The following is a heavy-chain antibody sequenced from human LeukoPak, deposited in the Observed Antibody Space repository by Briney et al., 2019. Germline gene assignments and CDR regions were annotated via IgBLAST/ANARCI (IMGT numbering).Heavy chain of an antibody. J-gene: IGHJ4*02. CDR1: GFTFSSYW. Sequence: GSLRLSCAASGFTFSSYWMSWIRQPPGKGLEWIGEINHSGSTNYNPSLKSRVTISVDTSKNQFSLKLSSVTAADTAVYYCAREVDYWGQGTLVTVSS. V-gene: IGHV4-34*01. CDR2: INHSGST. CDR3: AREVDY.